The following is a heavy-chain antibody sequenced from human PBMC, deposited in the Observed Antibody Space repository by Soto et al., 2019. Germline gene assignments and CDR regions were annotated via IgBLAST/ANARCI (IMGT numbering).Heavy chain of an antibody. CDR2: MSGSSSTT. J-gene: IGHJ4*02. CDR1: GLTFSNYA. D-gene: IGHD1-7*01. Sequence: EVRLLESGGGLVKPGGSLRLSCATSGLTFSNYAMRWVRQAPGGGLEWVSSMSGSSSTTYYADSVRGRFTISRDRSKNTLYLQMSSLRAEYTALYYCAKNQERELPRVIDFWGQGTLVTVSS. CDR3: AKNQERELPRVIDF. V-gene: IGHV3-23*01.